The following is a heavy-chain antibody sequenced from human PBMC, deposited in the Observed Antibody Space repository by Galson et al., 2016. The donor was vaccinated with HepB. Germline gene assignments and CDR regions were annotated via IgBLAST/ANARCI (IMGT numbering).Heavy chain of an antibody. Sequence: SVKASCKASGYTFTGYGISWVRQAPGQGLEWMGWISGYNGNTNYAQKFQDRVTMTRDISTSTAYLELRSLRSDDTAVFYCARQFSPTVTSFWRATREWFDPWGQGTLVTVSS. CDR1: GYTFTGYG. CDR3: ARQFSPTVTSFWRATREWFDP. V-gene: IGHV1-18*01. J-gene: IGHJ5*02. CDR2: ISGYNGNT. D-gene: IGHD4-17*01.